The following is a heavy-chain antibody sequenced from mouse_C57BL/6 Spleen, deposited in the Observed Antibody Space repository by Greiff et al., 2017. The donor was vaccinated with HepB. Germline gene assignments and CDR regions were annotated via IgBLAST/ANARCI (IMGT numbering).Heavy chain of an antibody. CDR1: GFTFSDYG. J-gene: IGHJ2*01. CDR2: ISSGSSTI. V-gene: IGHV5-17*01. D-gene: IGHD2-4*01. CDR3: ARAGDYHYVDD. Sequence: EVHLVESGGGLVKPGGSLKLSCAASGFTFSDYGMHWVRQAPEKGLEWVAYISSGSSTIYYADTVKGRFTISRDNAKNTLFLQMTSLRSEDTAMYYCARAGDYHYVDDWGQGTTLTVSS.